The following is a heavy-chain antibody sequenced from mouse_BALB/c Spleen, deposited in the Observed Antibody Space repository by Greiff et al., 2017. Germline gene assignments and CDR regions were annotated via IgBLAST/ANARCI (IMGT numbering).Heavy chain of an antibody. D-gene: IGHD2-3*01. CDR1: GYSITSDYA. Sequence: VQLQQSGPGLVKPSQSLSLTCTVTGYSITSDYAWNWIRQFPGNKLEWMGYISYSGSTSYNPSLKSRISITRDTSKNQFFLQLNSVTTEDTATYYCAGGYYADAMDYWGQGTSVTVSS. CDR3: AGGYYADAMDY. J-gene: IGHJ4*01. V-gene: IGHV3-2*02. CDR2: ISYSGST.